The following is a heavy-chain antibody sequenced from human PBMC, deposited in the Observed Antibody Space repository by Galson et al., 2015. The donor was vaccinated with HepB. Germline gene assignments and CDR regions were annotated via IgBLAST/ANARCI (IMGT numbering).Heavy chain of an antibody. Sequence: SLRLSCAASGFSFRNHVMTWVRQAPGKGLEWVASLSGSGAITYYAGSVKGRFTISRDNFNNRIFLQMKRLRVEDTALYYCAKESVSGTYVPTYADSWGQGTLVTVSS. CDR2: LSGSGAIT. CDR1: GFSFRNHV. D-gene: IGHD1-26*01. CDR3: AKESVSGTYVPTYADS. J-gene: IGHJ5*02. V-gene: IGHV3-23*01.